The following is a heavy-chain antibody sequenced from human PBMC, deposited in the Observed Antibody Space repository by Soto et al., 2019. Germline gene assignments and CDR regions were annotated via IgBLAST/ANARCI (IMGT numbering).Heavy chain of an antibody. D-gene: IGHD2-15*01. CDR2: IWYDGSNK. Sequence: GGSLRLSCAASGFTFSSYGMHWVRQAPGKGLEWVAVIWYDGSNKYYADSVKGRFTISRDNSKNTLYPQMNSLGAEDTAVYFCVKDDGGSPSTPPLWGQGTLVTVSS. J-gene: IGHJ4*02. V-gene: IGHV3-33*06. CDR1: GFTFSSYG. CDR3: VKDDGGSPSTPPL.